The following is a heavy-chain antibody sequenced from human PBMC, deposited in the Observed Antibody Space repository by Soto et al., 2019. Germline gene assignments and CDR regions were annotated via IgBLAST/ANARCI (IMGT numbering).Heavy chain of an antibody. D-gene: IGHD3-3*01. CDR3: ARASWYYDFWSGYSVARGGFDY. Sequence: EVQLVESGGGLVQPGGSLRLSCAASGFTFSSYEMNWVRQAPGKGLEWVSYISSSGSTIYYADSVKGRFTISRDNAKNSLYLQMNSLRAEDTAVYYCARASWYYDFWSGYSVARGGFDYWGQGTLVTVSS. J-gene: IGHJ4*02. CDR2: ISSSGSTI. V-gene: IGHV3-48*03. CDR1: GFTFSSYE.